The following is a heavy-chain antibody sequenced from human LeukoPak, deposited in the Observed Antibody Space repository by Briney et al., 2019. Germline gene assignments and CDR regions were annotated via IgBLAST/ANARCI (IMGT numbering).Heavy chain of an antibody. CDR3: ARDVGLWFGEFSSWYFDL. CDR1: GGSISSYY. V-gene: IGHV4-59*01. D-gene: IGHD3-10*01. J-gene: IGHJ2*01. CDR2: IYYSGST. Sequence: PSETLSLTCTVSGGSISSYYWSWIRQPPGKGLEWIGYIYYSGSTNYNPSLKSRVTISVDTSKNQFSLKLSSVTAADTAVYYCARDVGLWFGEFSSWYFDLWGRGTLVTVSS.